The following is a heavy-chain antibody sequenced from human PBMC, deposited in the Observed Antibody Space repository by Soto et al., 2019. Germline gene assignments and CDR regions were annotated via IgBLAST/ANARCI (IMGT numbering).Heavy chain of an antibody. CDR2: IYHGVST. CDR1: GYSISSGDY. V-gene: IGHV4-38-2*01. CDR3: GRLCHWVPYYYDSSPYTFENWFDP. J-gene: IGHJ5*02. Sequence: SETLSLTCAVSGYSISSGDYWGWLRQPPGKGLEWIGSIYHGVSTYYNPSLNSRVTLSIDMTNNHVSLILNSVTAADKAVYDCGRLCHWVPYYYDSSPYTFENWFDPCGQGTLVTVSS. D-gene: IGHD3-22*01.